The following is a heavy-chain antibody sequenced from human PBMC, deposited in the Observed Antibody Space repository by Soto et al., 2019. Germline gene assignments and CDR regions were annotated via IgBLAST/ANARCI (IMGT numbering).Heavy chain of an antibody. V-gene: IGHV6-1*01. Sequence: QVQLQQSGPGLVKPSQTLSLTCAISGDSVSSNSAAWNWIRQSPSRGLEWLGRTYYRSKWYNDYALSVKSRITINPDTSKNQFSLQLNSVTPEDTAVYYCAREEAAAGSSGYYYYYMDVWGKGTTVTVSS. D-gene: IGHD6-13*01. CDR2: TYYRSKWYN. CDR3: AREEAAAGSSGYYYYYMDV. CDR1: GDSVSSNSAA. J-gene: IGHJ6*03.